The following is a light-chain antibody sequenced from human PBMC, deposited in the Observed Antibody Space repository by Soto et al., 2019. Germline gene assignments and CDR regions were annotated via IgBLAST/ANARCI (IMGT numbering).Light chain of an antibody. CDR3: QSSDSSLNV. V-gene: IGLV1-40*01. CDR1: SSNIGAGYD. CDR2: GNS. J-gene: IGLJ1*01. Sequence: SVLTQPPSVSGAPGQRVTTSCTGSSSNIGAGYDVHWYQQLPGTAPKLLIYGNSNRPSGVPDRFSGSKSGTSASLAITGLQAEDEADYYCQSSDSSLNVFGTGTKVTVL.